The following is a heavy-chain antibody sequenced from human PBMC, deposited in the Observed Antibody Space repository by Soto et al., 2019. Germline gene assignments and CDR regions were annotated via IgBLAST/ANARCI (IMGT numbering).Heavy chain of an antibody. V-gene: IGHV1-69*02. J-gene: IGHJ4*02. D-gene: IGHD2-21*02. CDR2: IIPILGIA. CDR3: ARVQVVTPIGTYDY. CDR1: GGTFGSYT. Sequence: AVKVSCKASGGTFGSYTISWVRQAPGQGLEWMGRIIPILGIANYAQKFQGRVTITADKSTSTAYMELSSLRSEDTAVYYCARVQVVTPIGTYDYWGQGTLVTVSS.